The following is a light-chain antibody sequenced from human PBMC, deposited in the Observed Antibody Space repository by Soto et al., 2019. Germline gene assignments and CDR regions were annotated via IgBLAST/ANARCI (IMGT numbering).Light chain of an antibody. CDR3: SSHTTGSSLWV. CDR1: DSDVGAFNY. Sequence: QSALTQPASVSGSPGQAITISCTGTDSDVGAFNYVSWYQQHPGKAPKLIIFEVAYRPSGVSNRFSGSKSGNTASLTISGLQAEDEADYHCSSHTTGSSLWVFGGGTKLTVL. CDR2: EVA. V-gene: IGLV2-14*01. J-gene: IGLJ3*02.